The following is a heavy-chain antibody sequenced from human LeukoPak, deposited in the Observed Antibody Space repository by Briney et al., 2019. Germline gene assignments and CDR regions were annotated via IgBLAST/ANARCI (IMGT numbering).Heavy chain of an antibody. D-gene: IGHD6-13*01. Sequence: SETLSLTCTVSGGSISSGGYYWSWIRQHPGKGLEWIGYIYYSGSTYYNPSLKSRVTISVDTSKNQFSLKLSSVTAADTAVYYCARGHSASLYSSSWYSVRNWFDPWGQGTLVTVSS. CDR3: ARGHSASLYSSSWYSVRNWFDP. J-gene: IGHJ5*02. V-gene: IGHV4-31*03. CDR1: GGSISSGGYY. CDR2: IYYSGST.